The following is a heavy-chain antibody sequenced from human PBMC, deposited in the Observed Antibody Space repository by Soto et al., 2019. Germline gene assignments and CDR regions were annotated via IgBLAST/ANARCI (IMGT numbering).Heavy chain of an antibody. V-gene: IGHV5-51*01. CDR1: GYTFTSYW. CDR3: ARLGLSSSSSLDY. Sequence: PGESLKISCKGSGYTFTSYWIAWVRQMSGKGLECMGIIYGADSDTRYSPSFQGQVTISADKSISTAYLQWDSLKASDTAMYYCARLGLSSSSSLDYWGQGTLVTVSS. D-gene: IGHD6-6*01. CDR2: IYGADSDT. J-gene: IGHJ4*02.